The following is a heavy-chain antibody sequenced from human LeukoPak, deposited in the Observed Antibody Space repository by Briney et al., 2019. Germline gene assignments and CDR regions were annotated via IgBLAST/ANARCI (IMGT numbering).Heavy chain of an antibody. Sequence: SETLSLTCTVSGGSISSYYWSWIRQPAGKGLEWIGRIYISGSTRYNPSLKSRVTMSEDTSKNQFSLHLSSVTAADTAVYYCARISGNGPDAFDLWGQGTLVTVSS. CDR1: GGSISSYY. J-gene: IGHJ3*01. CDR3: ARISGNGPDAFDL. D-gene: IGHD1-1*01. CDR2: IYISGST. V-gene: IGHV4-4*07.